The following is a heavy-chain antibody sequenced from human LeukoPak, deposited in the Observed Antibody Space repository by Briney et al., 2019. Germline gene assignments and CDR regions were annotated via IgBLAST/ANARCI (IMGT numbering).Heavy chain of an antibody. J-gene: IGHJ5*02. Sequence: GASVKVSCKASGYTFTDYYIHWVRQAPGQGLEWMGWINPNSGGTNYQGRVTMTRDTSISTDYLNLTRLRSDDTAVYYCATSRWLYNWFDPWGQGTLVTVSS. CDR3: ATSRWLYNWFDP. CDR1: GYTFTDYY. CDR2: INPNSGGT. D-gene: IGHD4-23*01. V-gene: IGHV1-2*02.